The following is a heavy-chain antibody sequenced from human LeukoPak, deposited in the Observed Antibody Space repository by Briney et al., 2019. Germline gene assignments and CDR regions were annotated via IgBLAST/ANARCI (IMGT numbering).Heavy chain of an antibody. CDR1: GFSFSVFW. V-gene: IGHV3-74*01. D-gene: IGHD3-9*01. CDR2: IKTDGSIT. J-gene: IGHJ4*02. Sequence: GGSLRLSCAASGFSFSVFWMHWVRQVPGKGPVWVSRIKTDGSITDYADSVKGRFTISRDNAKNTLYLQMNSLRAEDTAVYYCVAYYDILTGYKYWGQGTLVTVSS. CDR3: VAYYDILTGYKY.